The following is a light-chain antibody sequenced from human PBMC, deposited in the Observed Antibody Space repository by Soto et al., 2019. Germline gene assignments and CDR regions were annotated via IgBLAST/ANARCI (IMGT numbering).Light chain of an antibody. Sequence: QSVLTQPPSVSAAPGQRVTISCSGSSANIGCNYVSWYQHLPGTAPKLVIYERDRRPSEIPDRFSGSKSGTSATLDITGLQTGGEADYYCGALDGSLSVVLFGGGTKLTVL. CDR1: SANIGCNY. J-gene: IGLJ2*01. CDR3: GALDGSLSVVL. CDR2: ERD. V-gene: IGLV1-51*01.